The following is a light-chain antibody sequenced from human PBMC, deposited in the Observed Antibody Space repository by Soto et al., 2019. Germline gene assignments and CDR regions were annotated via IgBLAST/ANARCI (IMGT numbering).Light chain of an antibody. CDR1: QTISTF. Sequence: DIQRTQSPSSLSASVGDRVTITCRSSQTISTFLHWFQQKPGKAPKLLIYAASSLQSGAPSRFSGSGSGTDFTLTISSLQPEDFATYYCQQANSFPITFGQGTRLEIK. V-gene: IGKV1-12*01. CDR2: AAS. J-gene: IGKJ5*01. CDR3: QQANSFPIT.